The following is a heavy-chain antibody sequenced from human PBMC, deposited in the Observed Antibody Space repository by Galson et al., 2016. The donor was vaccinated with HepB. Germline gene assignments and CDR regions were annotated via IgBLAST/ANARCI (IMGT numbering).Heavy chain of an antibody. CDR3: ARVVVAATNWFDP. Sequence: ETLSLTCGVYGGSFNAYYWSWIRQPPGKGLEWIGEINHSGSTKYSPSLKSRVTISVDTSKNQFSLKLTSMTAADTAVYYCARVVVAATNWFDPWGQGTLVTVSS. V-gene: IGHV4-34*01. CDR2: INHSGST. J-gene: IGHJ5*02. CDR1: GGSFNAYY. D-gene: IGHD2-15*01.